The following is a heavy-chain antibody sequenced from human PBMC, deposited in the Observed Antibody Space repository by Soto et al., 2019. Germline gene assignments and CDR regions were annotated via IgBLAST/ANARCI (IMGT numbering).Heavy chain of an antibody. CDR1: GFTFSSYS. Sequence: GGSLRLSCAASGFTFSSYSMNRVRQAPGKGLEWVSYISSSSSTIYYADSVKGRFTISRDNAKNSLYLQMNSLRDEDTAVYYCARSPPITMIVVGAFDIWGQGTMVTVS. CDR2: ISSSSSTI. D-gene: IGHD3-22*01. CDR3: ARSPPITMIVVGAFDI. J-gene: IGHJ3*02. V-gene: IGHV3-48*02.